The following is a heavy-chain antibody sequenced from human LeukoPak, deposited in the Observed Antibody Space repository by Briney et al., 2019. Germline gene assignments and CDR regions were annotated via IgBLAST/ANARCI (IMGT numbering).Heavy chain of an antibody. CDR2: IDATGTT. J-gene: IGHJ4*02. CDR3: AKVAKYYYGPETYFFFEH. D-gene: IGHD3-10*01. Sequence: SETLSLTCTVSDTSINTYYWSWIRQPAGKGLEWIGHIDATGTTNYNPSLNSRVTMSIDTSKNQFSLNLRSVTAADTAVYYCAKVAKYYYGPETYFFFEHWGQGTLVTVSS. V-gene: IGHV4-4*07. CDR1: DTSINTYY.